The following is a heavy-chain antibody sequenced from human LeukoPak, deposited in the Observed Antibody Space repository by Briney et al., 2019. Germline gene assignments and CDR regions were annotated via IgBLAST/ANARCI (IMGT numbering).Heavy chain of an antibody. V-gene: IGHV4-30-4*01. CDR2: IYYSGST. Sequence: SQTLSLTCTVSGGSISSGDYYWSWIRQPPGKGLEWIGYIYYSGSTYYNPSLKSRVTISVDTSKNQFSLKLSSVTAADTAVYYCARVASLWFGEPFDYWGQGTLVTVSS. D-gene: IGHD3-10*01. CDR3: ARVASLWFGEPFDY. J-gene: IGHJ4*02. CDR1: GGSISSGDYY.